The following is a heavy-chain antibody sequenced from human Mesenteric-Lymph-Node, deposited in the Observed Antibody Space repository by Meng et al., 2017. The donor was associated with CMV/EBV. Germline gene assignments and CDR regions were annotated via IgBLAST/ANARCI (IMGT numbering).Heavy chain of an antibody. CDR1: GGSFSGYY. CDR3: ARGSSYDILTGYFDY. D-gene: IGHD3-9*01. Sequence: HQGGAGRFKPSETLSITCAVFGGSFSGYYWNWIRQSPEKGLEWIGEINHSGSTTYNPSFTSRIIISVDTSTNQISLNMSSVTAADTAVYYCARGSSYDILTGYFDYWGQGALVTVSS. V-gene: IGHV4-34*01. J-gene: IGHJ4*02. CDR2: INHSGST.